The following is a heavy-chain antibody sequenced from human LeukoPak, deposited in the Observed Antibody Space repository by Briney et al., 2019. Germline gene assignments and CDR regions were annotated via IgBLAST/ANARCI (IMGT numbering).Heavy chain of an antibody. D-gene: IGHD2-15*01. J-gene: IGHJ6*02. CDR2: ILYEGSNK. CDR1: GFTLSSYA. V-gene: IGHV3-30*04. CDR3: SRDGHNRKYCSSGSCPYGMDV. Sequence: GGSLRLSCAASGFTLSSYAMPWVRQAPGKGVEGVAVILYEGSNKFYADCVKGGYTISRENSKNTLYLQMISLRAEDTAVYYCSRDGHNRKYCSSGSCPYGMDVWGQGTTVTVSS.